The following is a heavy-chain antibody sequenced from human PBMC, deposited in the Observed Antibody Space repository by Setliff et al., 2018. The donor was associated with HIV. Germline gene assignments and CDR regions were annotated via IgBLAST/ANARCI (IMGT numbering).Heavy chain of an antibody. CDR1: GFTFSSYA. CDR2: ISGSGGST. Sequence: GGSLRLSCAASGFTFSSYAMSWVRQAPGKGLEWVSAISGSGGSTYYADSVKGRFTISRDNSKNTLYLQMNSLRAEDTAVYYCAKDQVRGSGIDYYYYYGMDVWGQGTTVTVSS. J-gene: IGHJ6*02. V-gene: IGHV3-23*01. CDR3: AKDQVRGSGIDYYYYYGMDV. D-gene: IGHD6-19*01.